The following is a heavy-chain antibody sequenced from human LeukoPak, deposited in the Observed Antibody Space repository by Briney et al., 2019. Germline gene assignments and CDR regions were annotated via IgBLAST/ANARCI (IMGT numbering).Heavy chain of an antibody. D-gene: IGHD5-18*01. J-gene: IGHJ4*02. CDR2: ISSSGSTI. CDR1: GFTFNRYN. CDR3: ASVSNTAMVPFDY. V-gene: IGHV3-48*04. Sequence: GGSLRLSCAASGFTFNRYNMNWVRRAPGKGLEWVSYISSSGSTIYYADSVKGRFTISRDNAKNSLYLQMNSLIAEDTAVYYCASVSNTAMVPFDYWGQGTLVTVSS.